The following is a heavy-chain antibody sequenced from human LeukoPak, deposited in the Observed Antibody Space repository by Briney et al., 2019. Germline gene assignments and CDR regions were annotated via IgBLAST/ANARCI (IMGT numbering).Heavy chain of an antibody. CDR2: IIPNNGGT. D-gene: IGHD3/OR15-3a*01. J-gene: IGHJ5*02. CDR1: GYTFIGYY. CDR3: ARGGLDGFDP. V-gene: IGHV1-2*02. Sequence: ASVKVSCKTSGYTFIGYYMHWVRQAPGQGLEWMGWIIPNNGGTNYAQKFQGRVTMTRDTSFSTAFMELSRLRSDDTAVYYCARGGLDGFDPWGQGTLVTVSS.